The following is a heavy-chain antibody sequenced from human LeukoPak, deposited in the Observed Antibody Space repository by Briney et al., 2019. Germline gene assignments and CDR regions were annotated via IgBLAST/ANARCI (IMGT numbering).Heavy chain of an antibody. CDR2: INIDGSST. Sequence: GGSLRLSCAASGFTFNNYWMHWVRQAPGKGLVWVPRINIDGSSTSYADSVKGRFTISRDNAKNTLYLQMNSLRAEDTAVYYCARDLLTYYYDSSGHPEGGYWGQGTLVTVSS. D-gene: IGHD3-22*01. V-gene: IGHV3-74*01. J-gene: IGHJ4*02. CDR3: ARDLLTYYYDSSGHPEGGY. CDR1: GFTFNNYW.